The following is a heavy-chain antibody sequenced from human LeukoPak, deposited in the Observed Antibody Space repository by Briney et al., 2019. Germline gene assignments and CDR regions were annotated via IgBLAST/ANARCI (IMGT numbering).Heavy chain of an antibody. CDR3: AKVGKWQLLQYFFDY. CDR1: GFSFSNYG. V-gene: IGHV3-30*18. CDR2: ISYDGSNQ. Sequence: LGGSLRLSCAASGFSFSNYGMNWVRQAPGKGLEWVAVISYDGSNQYYADSVKGRFTISRDSFRNTVYLQMNSLRVDDTAVYYCAKVGKWQLLQYFFDYWGQGTLVTVSS. J-gene: IGHJ4*02. D-gene: IGHD1-26*01.